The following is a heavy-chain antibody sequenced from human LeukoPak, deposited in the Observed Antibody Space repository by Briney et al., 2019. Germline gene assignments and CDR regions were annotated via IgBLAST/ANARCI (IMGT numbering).Heavy chain of an antibody. D-gene: IGHD5-12*01. J-gene: IGHJ6*03. CDR3: ARAPMGATITGYYYYYMDV. CDR2: TNPNSGNT. CDR1: GYTLTSYD. Sequence: AASVKVSCKASGYTLTSYDINWVRQATGQGLEWMGWTNPNSGNTGYAQKFQGRVTITRNTSISTAYMELSSLRSEDTAVYYCARAPMGATITGYYYYYMDVWGKGTTVTVSS. V-gene: IGHV1-8*03.